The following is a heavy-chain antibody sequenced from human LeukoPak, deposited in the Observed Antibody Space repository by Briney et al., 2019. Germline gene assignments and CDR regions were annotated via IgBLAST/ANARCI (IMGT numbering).Heavy chain of an antibody. J-gene: IGHJ4*02. CDR1: GFTFSSYS. Sequence: GGSLRLSCAASGFTFSSYSMNWVRQAPGKGLEWVSSISDDSKYIYYADSVKGRFTISRDNAKDTVYLQMNSLRAEDTAVYYCARVSIGWYSFDYWGQGTLVTVSS. CDR3: ARVSIGWYSFDY. CDR2: ISDDSKYI. D-gene: IGHD6-19*01. V-gene: IGHV3-21*01.